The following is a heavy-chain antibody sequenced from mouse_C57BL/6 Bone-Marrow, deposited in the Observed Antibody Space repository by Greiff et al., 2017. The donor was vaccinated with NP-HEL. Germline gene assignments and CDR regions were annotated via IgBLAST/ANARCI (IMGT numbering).Heavy chain of an antibody. CDR1: GYTFTDYY. CDR3: ARNYGRSSYAMDY. D-gene: IGHD1-1*01. J-gene: IGHJ4*01. V-gene: IGHV1-76*01. Sequence: QVQLQQSGAELVRPGASVKLSCKASGYTFTDYYINWVKQRPGQGLEWIARIYPGSGNTYYNEKFKGKATLTAEKSSSTAYMQLSSLTSEDSAVYFCARNYGRSSYAMDYWGQGTSVTVSS. CDR2: IYPGSGNT.